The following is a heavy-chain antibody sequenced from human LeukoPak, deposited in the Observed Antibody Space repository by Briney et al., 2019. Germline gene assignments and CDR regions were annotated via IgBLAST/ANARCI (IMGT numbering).Heavy chain of an antibody. Sequence: GGSLRLSCAASGFTFSSYAMRWVRQAPGKGLEWVAVISYDGSNKYYADSVKGRFTISRDNAKNSLYLQMNSLRAEDTAVYYCAREKGRGGYNYYYYYMDVWGKGTTVTISS. CDR1: GFTFSSYA. CDR3: AREKGRGGYNYYYYYMDV. V-gene: IGHV3-30*04. CDR2: ISYDGSNK. J-gene: IGHJ6*03. D-gene: IGHD5-24*01.